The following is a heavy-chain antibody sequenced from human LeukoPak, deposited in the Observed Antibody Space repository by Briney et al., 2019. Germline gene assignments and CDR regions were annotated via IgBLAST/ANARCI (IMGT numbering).Heavy chain of an antibody. Sequence: GGSLRLSCAASGFTFSSYAMSWVRQAPGKGLEWVSYISGSSDHTNYADSVKGRFTISRDNAKNSLYLQMNSLTAEDTAVYYCSRGHLCFDYWGQGTLVTVSS. V-gene: IGHV3-11*05. D-gene: IGHD2-2*01. CDR2: ISGSSDHT. J-gene: IGHJ4*02. CDR3: SRGHLCFDY. CDR1: GFTFSSYA.